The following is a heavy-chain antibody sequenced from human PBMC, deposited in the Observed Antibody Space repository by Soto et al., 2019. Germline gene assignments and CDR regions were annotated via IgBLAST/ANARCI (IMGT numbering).Heavy chain of an antibody. J-gene: IGHJ5*02. CDR1: GGSISSGGYY. CDR2: IYYSGST. V-gene: IGHV4-61*08. CDR3: ARGEISSGWDNWFDP. Sequence: SETLSLTCTVSGGSISSGGYYWSWIRQHPGKGLEWIGYIYYSGSTNYNPSLKSRVTISVDTSKNQFSLKLSSVTAADTAVYYCARGEISSGWDNWFDPWGQGTLVTVSS. D-gene: IGHD6-19*01.